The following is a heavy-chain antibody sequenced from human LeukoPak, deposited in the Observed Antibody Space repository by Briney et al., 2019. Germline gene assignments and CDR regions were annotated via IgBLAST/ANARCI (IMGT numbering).Heavy chain of an antibody. V-gene: IGHV3-48*01. CDR3: AKVDSGSYAPFFDY. CDR1: GFTFSSYS. Sequence: GGSLRLSCAASGFTFSSYSMNWVRQAPGKGLEWVSYISSSGTTIYYADSVKGRFTISRDNAKNSLYLQMNSLRAEDTAVYYCAKVDSGSYAPFFDYWGQGTLVTVSS. CDR2: ISSSGTTI. D-gene: IGHD3-10*01. J-gene: IGHJ4*02.